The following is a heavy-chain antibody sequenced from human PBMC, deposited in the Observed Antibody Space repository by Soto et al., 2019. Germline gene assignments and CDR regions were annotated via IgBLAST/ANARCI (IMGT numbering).Heavy chain of an antibody. Sequence: PGGSLRLSCAASGFTFSSSDMHWVRQATGKGLEWVSAIGTAGDTYYPGSVKGRFTISRENAKNSLYLQMNSLRAGDTAVYYCARAKGIVGADDAFDIWGQGTMVTVSS. V-gene: IGHV3-13*01. CDR3: ARAKGIVGADDAFDI. CDR1: GFTFSSSD. CDR2: IGTAGDT. D-gene: IGHD1-26*01. J-gene: IGHJ3*02.